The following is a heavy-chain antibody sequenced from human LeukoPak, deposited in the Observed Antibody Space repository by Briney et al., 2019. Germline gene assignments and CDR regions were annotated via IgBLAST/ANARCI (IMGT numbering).Heavy chain of an antibody. J-gene: IGHJ4*02. Sequence: GGSLRLSCAASGFTFSNFAMSWVRQAPGKGLEWVSVISASGGSTYYADSVKGRFTISRDNPKNTLYLQMNSLRAEDTAVYYCITPLPYSAQGGQGTLVTVSS. CDR3: ITPLPYSAQ. CDR1: GFTFSNFA. CDR2: ISASGGST. V-gene: IGHV3-23*01. D-gene: IGHD2-21*01.